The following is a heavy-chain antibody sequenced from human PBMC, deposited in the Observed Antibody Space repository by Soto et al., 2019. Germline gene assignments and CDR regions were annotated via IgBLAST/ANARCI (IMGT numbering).Heavy chain of an antibody. CDR2: ITYTGGST. J-gene: IGHJ4*02. CDR1: GCTFSSYA. V-gene: IGHV3-23*01. CDR3: AKAQRMVSIPSNIDY. Sequence: EVQLLESGGGLVQPGGSLRLSCAASGCTFSSYAMSWVRQAPWKGLEWASAITYTGGSTYYADSVKARFTISRDNSKNTLYLQMDSLRAEDTAVYYCAKAQRMVSIPSNIDYWGQGARVTVSS. D-gene: IGHD6-25*01.